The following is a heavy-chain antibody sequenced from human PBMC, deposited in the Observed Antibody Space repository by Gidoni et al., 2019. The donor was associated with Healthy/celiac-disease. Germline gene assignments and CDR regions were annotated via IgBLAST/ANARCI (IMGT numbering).Heavy chain of an antibody. CDR3: ARVNSDGVTTAWDY. Sequence: QVQLQESGPGLVKPSQTLSLTCTVSGGSISSGGYYWSWIRQHPGKGLEWVGYIYYSGSTYYNPSLKSRVTIAVDTSKNQFSLKRSSVTAADTAVYYCARVNSDGVTTAWDYWGQGTLVTVSS. V-gene: IGHV4-31*03. CDR2: IYYSGST. J-gene: IGHJ4*02. CDR1: GGSISSGGYY. D-gene: IGHD4-17*01.